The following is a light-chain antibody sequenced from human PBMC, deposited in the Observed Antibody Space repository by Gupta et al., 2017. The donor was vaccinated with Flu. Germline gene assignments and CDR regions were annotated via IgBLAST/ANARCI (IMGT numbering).Light chain of an antibody. Sequence: QSALTQPPSASGSPGQSVTISCTGTSSDVGGFNYVSWYQQHPGRAPKLIIYEVTKRPSGVPDRFSGSKSGITASLTVSELQAEDEADYYCSSYAVSNKRVFGTGTKVTVL. CDR2: EVT. CDR3: SSYAVSNKRV. V-gene: IGLV2-8*01. CDR1: SSDVGGFNY. J-gene: IGLJ1*01.